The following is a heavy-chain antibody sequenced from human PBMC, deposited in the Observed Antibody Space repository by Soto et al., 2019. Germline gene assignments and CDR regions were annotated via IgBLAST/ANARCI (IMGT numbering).Heavy chain of an antibody. CDR3: AKAWGIDY. CDR2: IHSDGTA. D-gene: IGHD7-27*01. CDR1: TVRTNY. Sequence: TVRTNYMNWVRQAPGKGLQWVSVIHSDGTAYSADSVKGRFTISRDNSKNTLYLQMNSLRVEDTAIYYCAKAWGIDYWGQGTLVTVSS. V-gene: IGHV3-53*01. J-gene: IGHJ4*02.